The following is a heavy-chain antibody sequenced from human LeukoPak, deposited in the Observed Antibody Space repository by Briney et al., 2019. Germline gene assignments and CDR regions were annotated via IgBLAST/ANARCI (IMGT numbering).Heavy chain of an antibody. D-gene: IGHD1-26*01. Sequence: ASVKVSCKASGYTFTGYYMHWVRQAPGQGLEWVGWINPNSGGTNYAQKFQGRVTMTTDTSTSTAYMELRSLRSDDTAVYYCARTRVSGSPHDAFDIWGQGTMVTVSS. CDR3: ARTRVSGSPHDAFDI. V-gene: IGHV1-2*02. CDR2: INPNSGGT. CDR1: GYTFTGYY. J-gene: IGHJ3*02.